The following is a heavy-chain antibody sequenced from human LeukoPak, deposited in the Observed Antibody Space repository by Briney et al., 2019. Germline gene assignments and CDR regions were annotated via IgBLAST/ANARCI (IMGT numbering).Heavy chain of an antibody. D-gene: IGHD3-10*01. CDR3: ARIITMVRGVMEP. V-gene: IGHV4-38-2*02. J-gene: IGHJ4*02. Sequence: PSETLSLTCTVSGYSISSGYYWGWIRQPPGKGLEWIGSIYHSGSTYYNPSLKSRVTIPVDTSKNQFSLKLSSVTVADTAVYYCARIITMVRGVMEPWGQGTLVTVSS. CDR2: IYHSGST. CDR1: GYSISSGYY.